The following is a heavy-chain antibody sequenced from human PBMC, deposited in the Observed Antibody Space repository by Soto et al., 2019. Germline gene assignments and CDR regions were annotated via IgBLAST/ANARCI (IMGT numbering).Heavy chain of an antibody. CDR1: GYSFTSYW. Sequence: PGESLKISCKGSGYSFTSYWIGWVRQMPGKGLEWMGIIYPGDSDTRYSPSFQGQVTISADKSISTAYLQWSSLKASDTAMYYCARQPWGSGYETYYYGMDVWGQGTTVTVSS. D-gene: IGHD3-22*01. CDR2: IYPGDSDT. V-gene: IGHV5-51*01. J-gene: IGHJ6*02. CDR3: ARQPWGSGYETYYYGMDV.